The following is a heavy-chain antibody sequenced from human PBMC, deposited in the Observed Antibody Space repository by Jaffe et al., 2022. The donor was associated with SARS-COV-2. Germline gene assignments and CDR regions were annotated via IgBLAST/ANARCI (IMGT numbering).Heavy chain of an antibody. Sequence: EVELVESGGGLVQPGGSLRLSCAASGFSFSWSWMDWVRQPPGKGLQWVANINKDGTEKYYVDSVKGRFTISRDNAKNSLYLQMNSLRAEDSGVYYCSRSLDDWGQGIRVTVSS. V-gene: IGHV3-7*01. CDR3: SRSLDD. CDR2: INKDGTEK. CDR1: GFSFSWSW. J-gene: IGHJ4*02.